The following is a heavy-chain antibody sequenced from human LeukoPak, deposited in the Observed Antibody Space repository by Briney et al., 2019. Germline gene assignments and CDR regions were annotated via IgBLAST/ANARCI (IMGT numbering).Heavy chain of an antibody. D-gene: IGHD6-19*01. CDR3: ATIARYSSGWFYDY. CDR1: GGSISSYY. J-gene: IGHJ4*02. CDR2: IYYSGST. Sequence: SSETLSLTCTVYGGSISSYYWSWIRQPPGKGLEWIGYIYYSGSTKYNPSLKSRVTIPVDTSKNQFSLKLSSVTAADTAVYYCATIARYSSGWFYDYWGQGTLVTVSS. V-gene: IGHV4-59*01.